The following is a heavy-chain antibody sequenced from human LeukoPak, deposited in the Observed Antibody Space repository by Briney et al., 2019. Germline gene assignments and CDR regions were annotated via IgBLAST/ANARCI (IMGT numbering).Heavy chain of an antibody. V-gene: IGHV4-59*01. D-gene: IGHD3-22*01. Sequence: SETLSLTCTVSDDSIKNYFWTWIRQSPGKGLEWIGYVFYSGSTSYNPSLRSRLTMSVDTSKSQFSLNLKSVTAADTAVYYCARGARRYYDGSGYYYGEFDYWGQGILVTVSS. J-gene: IGHJ4*02. CDR2: VFYSGST. CDR1: DDSIKNYF. CDR3: ARGARRYYDGSGYYYGEFDY.